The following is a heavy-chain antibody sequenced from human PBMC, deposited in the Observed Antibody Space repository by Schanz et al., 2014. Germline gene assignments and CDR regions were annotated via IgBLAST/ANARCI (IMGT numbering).Heavy chain of an antibody. CDR3: ARDKNYDDSAEYGMDV. CDR1: GFTFDDYG. J-gene: IGHJ6*02. V-gene: IGHV3-33*08. CDR2: IWYDGSNK. Sequence: VQLVESGGGLVQPGGSLRLSCEASGFTFDDYGMHWVRQAPGKGLEWLAVIWYDGSNKDYADSVKGRFTISRDNSKNTLYLQMNSLRAEDAAVYRCARDKNYDDSAEYGMDVWGQGTTVTVSS. D-gene: IGHD3-22*01.